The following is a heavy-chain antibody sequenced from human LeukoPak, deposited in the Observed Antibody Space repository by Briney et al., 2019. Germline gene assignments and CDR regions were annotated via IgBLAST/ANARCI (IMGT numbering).Heavy chain of an antibody. Sequence: GGSLRLSCAASGFTVSTNYMSWVRQAPGKGLEWVSVIYSGGSTYYADSVKGRFTISRDISKNTLYLQMNSLRAEDTAVYYCARDLAKAPHYYYYGMDVWGQGTTVTVSS. D-gene: IGHD4/OR15-4a*01. CDR1: GFTVSTNY. J-gene: IGHJ6*02. CDR3: ARDLAKAPHYYYYGMDV. V-gene: IGHV3-66*01. CDR2: IYSGGST.